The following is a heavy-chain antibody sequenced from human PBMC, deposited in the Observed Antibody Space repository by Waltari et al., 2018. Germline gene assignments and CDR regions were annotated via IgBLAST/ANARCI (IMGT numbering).Heavy chain of an antibody. Sequence: QWGAGLLKPSETLSLTCAVYGGSFSGYYWSWIRQPPGKGLEWIGEINHSGSTNYNPSLKSRVPISVDTSKNQFSLKLSSVTAADTAVYYCARGQTYYYDSSGYSAPYYYYGMDVWGQGTTVTVSS. CDR3: ARGQTYYYDSSGYSAPYYYYGMDV. D-gene: IGHD3-22*01. V-gene: IGHV4-34*01. CDR1: GGSFSGYY. J-gene: IGHJ6*02. CDR2: INHSGST.